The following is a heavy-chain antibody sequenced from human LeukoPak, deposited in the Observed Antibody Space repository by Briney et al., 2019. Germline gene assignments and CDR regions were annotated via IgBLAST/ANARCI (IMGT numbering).Heavy chain of an antibody. J-gene: IGHJ5*02. D-gene: IGHD6-6*01. CDR2: INANSGGT. CDR1: GHTFTGYY. Sequence: ASVKVSCKASGHTFTGYYMHWVRQAPGQGLEWMGWINANSGGTNYAQKFQGRVTMTRDTSISTAYMELSRLRSDGTAVYYCARVQARGDWFDPWGQGTLVTVSS. CDR3: ARVQARGDWFDP. V-gene: IGHV1-2*02.